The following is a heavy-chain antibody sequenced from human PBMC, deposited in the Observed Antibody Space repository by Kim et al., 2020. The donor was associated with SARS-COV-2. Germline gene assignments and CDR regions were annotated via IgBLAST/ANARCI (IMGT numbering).Heavy chain of an antibody. J-gene: IGHJ4*02. V-gene: IGHV3-30*02. D-gene: IGHD3-22*01. Sequence: GRLTISRENSKHTLYLQMNSLRAEDTAVYYCAKQSYYYDSSGYYSSYFDYWGQGTLVTVSS. CDR3: AKQSYYYDSSGYYSSYFDY.